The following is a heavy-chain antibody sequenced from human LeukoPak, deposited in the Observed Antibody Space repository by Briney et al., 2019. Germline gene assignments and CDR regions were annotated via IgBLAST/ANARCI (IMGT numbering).Heavy chain of an antibody. CDR3: ARGTLQYTKKYYYYYYMDV. V-gene: IGHV4-34*01. J-gene: IGHJ6*03. CDR2: INHSGST. CDR1: GGSFSGYY. Sequence: KPSETLSLTCAVYGGSFSGYYWSWIRQPPGKGLEWIGEINHSGSTNYNPSLKSRVTISVDTSKNQFSLKLSSVTAADTAVYYCARGTLQYTKKYYYYYYMDVWGKGTTVTVSS. D-gene: IGHD4-11*01.